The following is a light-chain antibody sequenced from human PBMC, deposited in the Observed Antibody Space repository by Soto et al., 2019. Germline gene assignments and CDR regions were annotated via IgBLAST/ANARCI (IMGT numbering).Light chain of an antibody. J-gene: IGKJ2*01. CDR3: LQALQTGHT. Sequence: DLVMTQSPLSLPVTPGEPASISCRSSQSLLHSNGYNYLDWYLQKPGQSPQLLIYLGSNRASGVPDRFSGSGSGTDFTLKISRVEAEDVGVYYCLQALQTGHTFGQGTKLEIK. V-gene: IGKV2-28*01. CDR1: QSLLHSNGYNY. CDR2: LGS.